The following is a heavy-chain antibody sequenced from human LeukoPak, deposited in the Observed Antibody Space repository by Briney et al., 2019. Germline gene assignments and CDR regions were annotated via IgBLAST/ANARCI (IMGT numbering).Heavy chain of an antibody. CDR1: GFTFSSYA. CDR3: ARGSGSYYFDY. Sequence: GGSLRLSCVASGFTFSSYAMSWVRQAPGKGLEWVSAISGSGGSTYYADSVKGRFTISRDNSKNTLYLQMNSLRAEDTAVYYCARGSGSYYFDYWGQGTLVTVSS. V-gene: IGHV3-23*01. CDR2: ISGSGGST. D-gene: IGHD3-10*01. J-gene: IGHJ4*02.